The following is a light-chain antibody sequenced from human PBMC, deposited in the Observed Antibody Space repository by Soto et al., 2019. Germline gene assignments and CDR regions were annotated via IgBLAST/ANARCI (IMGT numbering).Light chain of an antibody. Sequence: EIVLTQPPATLSFSPGERATLSCRASQSVSSYLAWYQQKPGQAPRLLIYDASNRATGIPGRFSGSGSGTDFTLTISSLEPEDFAVYYCQQRSNWPPGYTFGQGTKLEIK. CDR3: QQRSNWPPGYT. CDR1: QSVSSY. V-gene: IGKV3-11*01. J-gene: IGKJ2*01. CDR2: DAS.